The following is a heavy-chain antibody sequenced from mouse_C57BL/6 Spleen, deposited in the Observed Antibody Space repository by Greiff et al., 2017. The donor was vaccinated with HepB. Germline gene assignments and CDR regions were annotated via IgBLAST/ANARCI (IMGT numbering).Heavy chain of an antibody. J-gene: IGHJ1*03. CDR1: GYTFTDYY. CDR3: ARRGDYDGYFDV. D-gene: IGHD2-4*01. V-gene: IGHV1-76*01. Sequence: VKLMESGAELVRPGASVKLSCKASGYTFTDYYINWVKQRPGQGLEWIARIYPGSGNTYYNEKFKGKATLTAEKSSSTAYMQLSSLTSEDSAVYFCARRGDYDGYFDVWGTGTTVTVSS. CDR2: IYPGSGNT.